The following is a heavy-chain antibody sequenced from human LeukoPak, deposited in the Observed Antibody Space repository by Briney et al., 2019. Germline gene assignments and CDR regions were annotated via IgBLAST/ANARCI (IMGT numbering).Heavy chain of an antibody. CDR2: ISSSSSYI. CDR1: GFTFSGYS. CDR3: ARLALRTIDY. V-gene: IGHV3-21*01. Sequence: GGSLRLSCAASGFTFSGYSMNWVRQAPGKGLEWVSSISSSSSYIYYADSVKGRFTISRDNAKNSLYLQMNSLRAEDTAVYYCARLALRTIDYWGQGTLVTVSS. J-gene: IGHJ4*02. D-gene: IGHD3-16*01.